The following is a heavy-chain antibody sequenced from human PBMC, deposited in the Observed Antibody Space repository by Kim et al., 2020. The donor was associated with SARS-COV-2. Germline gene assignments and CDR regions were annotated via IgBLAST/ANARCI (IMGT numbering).Heavy chain of an antibody. CDR1: AGSISISSSY. V-gene: IGHV4-39*07. CDR3: ARVQHQLVFSGYFHH. CDR2: IYYSGST. D-gene: IGHD6-13*01. Sequence: SETLSLTCTVSAGSISISSSYWGWICQSPGKGLEWIGSIYYSGSTYYNPSLKSRVTISVDTSKNQFSLKLSSVTASDTAVYYCARVQHQLVFSGYFHHWG. J-gene: IGHJ1*01.